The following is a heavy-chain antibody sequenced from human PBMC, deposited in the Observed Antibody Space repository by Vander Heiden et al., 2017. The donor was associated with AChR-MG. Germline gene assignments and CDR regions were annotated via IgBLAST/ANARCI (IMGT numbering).Heavy chain of an antibody. Sequence: QVQLAQSGAEVKKPESSVKVSCKASGDTFSNSAINWVRQAPGQGLEWMGGIIPMVGTAKYAQKFQGRVTITADESTSTAYMELSSLRSEDTAVYFCARDLKTVAMIRHYYHYMDVWGKGTTVTVSS. D-gene: IGHD5-12*01. CDR2: IIPMVGTA. V-gene: IGHV1-69*01. CDR1: GDTFSNSA. J-gene: IGHJ6*03. CDR3: ARDLKTVAMIRHYYHYMDV.